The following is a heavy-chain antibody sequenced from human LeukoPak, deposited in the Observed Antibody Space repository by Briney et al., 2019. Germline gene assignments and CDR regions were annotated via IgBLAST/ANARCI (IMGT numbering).Heavy chain of an antibody. CDR1: GFTFSSYA. CDR2: ISYDGSNK. J-gene: IGHJ4*02. D-gene: IGHD3-10*01. Sequence: PGRSLRLSCAASGFTFSSYAMHWVRQAPGKGLEWVAVISYDGSNKYYADSVKGRFTISRDNSKNTLYLQMNSLRAEDTAVYYCARDWLYGSGSSFDYWGQGTLVTVSS. V-gene: IGHV3-30-3*01. CDR3: ARDWLYGSGSSFDY.